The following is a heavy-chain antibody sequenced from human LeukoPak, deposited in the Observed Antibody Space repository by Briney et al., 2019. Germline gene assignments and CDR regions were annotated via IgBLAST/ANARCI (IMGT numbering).Heavy chain of an antibody. D-gene: IGHD3-22*01. CDR2: ISSSGSTI. J-gene: IGHJ4*02. CDR3: ARDPSPYDSSGYYSRYFDY. V-gene: IGHV3-48*03. Sequence: GGSLRLSCAASGFTFSSYEMNWVRQAPGKGLEWVSYISSSGSTIYYADSVKGRFTISRDNAKNSLYLQMNSLRAEDTAVYYCARDPSPYDSSGYYSRYFDYWGQGTLVTVSS. CDR1: GFTFSSYE.